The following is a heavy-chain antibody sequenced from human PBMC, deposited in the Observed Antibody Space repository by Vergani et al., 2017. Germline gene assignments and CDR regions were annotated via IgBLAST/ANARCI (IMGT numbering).Heavy chain of an antibody. V-gene: IGHV1-18*01. CDR3: ARDLGEYSYGSVDY. CDR2: ISAYNGNT. D-gene: IGHD5-18*01. CDR1: GFTFSSYA. J-gene: IGHJ4*02. Sequence: VQLLESGGGLVQPGGSLRLSCAASGFTFSSYAMSWVRQAPGQGLEWMGWISAYNGNTNYAQKLQGRFTMTTDTSTSTAYMELRSLRSDDTAVYYCARDLGEYSYGSVDYWGQGTLVTVSS.